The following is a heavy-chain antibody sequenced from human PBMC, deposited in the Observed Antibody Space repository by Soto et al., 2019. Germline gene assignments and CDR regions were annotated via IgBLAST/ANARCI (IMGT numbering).Heavy chain of an antibody. V-gene: IGHV4-39*02. J-gene: IGHJ4*02. CDR1: GGSISSSSYH. CDR2: IYYSGST. Sequence: SETLSLTCTVSGGSISSSSYHWGWIRQPPGKGLEWIGSIYYSGSTYYIPSLKSRVTISVDTSKNQFSLKLNSVTAADTAVYYCAREHRWEISGYSFYDSWGQGTLVTVS. D-gene: IGHD5-12*01. CDR3: AREHRWEISGYSFYDS.